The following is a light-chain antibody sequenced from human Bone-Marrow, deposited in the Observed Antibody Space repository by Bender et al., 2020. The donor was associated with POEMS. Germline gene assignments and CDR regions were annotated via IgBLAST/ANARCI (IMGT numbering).Light chain of an antibody. Sequence: YVLTQPPSVSVAPGKTARITCGADNIGSKVVHWYQQKPGQAPVVVVYDDRDRPSGIPERISGSKSGNTATLTISRVEAGDEADDYCQTWDSSACVFGDGTKVTVL. CDR3: QTWDSSACV. CDR1: NIGSKV. V-gene: IGLV3-21*03. CDR2: DDR. J-gene: IGLJ1*01.